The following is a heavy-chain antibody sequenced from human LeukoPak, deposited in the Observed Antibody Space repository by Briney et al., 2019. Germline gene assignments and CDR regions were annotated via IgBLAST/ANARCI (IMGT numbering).Heavy chain of an antibody. Sequence: GGSLRLSCAASGFTFSNYAMSWVRQAPGKGLEWVSAIGDRGGATNCADSVKGRFTISRDNSKNTPYLQMNSLRAEDTAVYYCAKRSCGGGSCNFDYWGQGTLVTVSS. CDR2: IGDRGGAT. D-gene: IGHD2-15*01. J-gene: IGHJ4*02. CDR1: GFTFSNYA. CDR3: AKRSCGGGSCNFDY. V-gene: IGHV3-23*01.